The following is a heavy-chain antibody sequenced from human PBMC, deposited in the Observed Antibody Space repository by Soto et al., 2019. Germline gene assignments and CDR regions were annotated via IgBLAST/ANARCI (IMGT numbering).Heavy chain of an antibody. J-gene: IGHJ6*03. D-gene: IGHD2-2*01. CDR3: TRDGLGYCSSTSCTYYYYMDV. CDR2: IRSKAYGGTT. CDR1: GFTFGDYA. Sequence: GGSLRLSCTASGFTFGDYAMSWFRQAPGKGLEWVGFIRSKAYGGTTEYAASVKGRFTISRDDSKSIAYLQMNSLKTEDTAVYYCTRDGLGYCSSTSCTYYYYMDVWGKGTTVTVSS. V-gene: IGHV3-49*03.